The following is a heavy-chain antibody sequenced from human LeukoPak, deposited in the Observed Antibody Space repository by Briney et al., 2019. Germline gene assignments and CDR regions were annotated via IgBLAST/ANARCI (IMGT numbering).Heavy chain of an antibody. CDR2: IYYSGST. V-gene: IGHV4-59*01. D-gene: IGHD3-10*01. Sequence: PSQTLSLTCTVSGGSISSYYWSWIRQPPGKGLEWIGYIYYSGSTNYNPSLKSRVTISVDTSKNQFSLKLSSVTAADTAVYYCARALITMVRGFRSNWFDPWGQGTLVTVSS. CDR1: GGSISSYY. CDR3: ARALITMVRGFRSNWFDP. J-gene: IGHJ5*02.